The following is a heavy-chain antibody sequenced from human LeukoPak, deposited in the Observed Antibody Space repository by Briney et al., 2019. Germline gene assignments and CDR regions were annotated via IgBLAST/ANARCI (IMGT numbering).Heavy chain of an antibody. CDR3: ARATFDSRGYYYEGEY. D-gene: IGHD3-22*01. J-gene: IGHJ4*02. CDR2: INHSGST. V-gene: IGHV4-34*01. Sequence: SETLSLTCAVYGGSLSGYYWNWIRQPPGKGLEWIGEINHSGSTNYNPSLKSRVTISVDTSKNQFSLKLSSVTAADTAVYYCARATFDSRGYYYEGEYWGQGTLVTVSS. CDR1: GGSLSGYY.